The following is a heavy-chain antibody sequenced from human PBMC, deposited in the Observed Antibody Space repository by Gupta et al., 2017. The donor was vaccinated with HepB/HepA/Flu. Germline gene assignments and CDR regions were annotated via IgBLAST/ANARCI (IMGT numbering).Heavy chain of an antibody. CDR2: ISYDGSNK. D-gene: IGHD5-18*01. Sequence: QVQLVESGGGVVQPGRSLRLSCAASGFTFSSYAMPWVRQAPGKGLEWVAVISYDGSNKYYADSVKGRFTISRDNSKNTLYLQMNSLRAEDTAVYYCARDLDTAMRKSAFDIWGQGTMVTVSS. J-gene: IGHJ3*02. V-gene: IGHV3-30-3*01. CDR3: ARDLDTAMRKSAFDI. CDR1: GFTFSSYA.